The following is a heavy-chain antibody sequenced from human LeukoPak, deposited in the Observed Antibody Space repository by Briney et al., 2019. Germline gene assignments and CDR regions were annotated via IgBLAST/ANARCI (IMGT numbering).Heavy chain of an antibody. J-gene: IGHJ5*02. Sequence: GASVKVSCKASGYTFTSYGISWVRQAPGQGLEWMGWISAYNGNTNYAQKLQGRVTMTTDTSTSTAYMELSSLRSEDTAVYYCARDKRLNGIDPWGQGTLVTVSS. D-gene: IGHD6-25*01. V-gene: IGHV1-18*01. CDR2: ISAYNGNT. CDR1: GYTFTSYG. CDR3: ARDKRLNGIDP.